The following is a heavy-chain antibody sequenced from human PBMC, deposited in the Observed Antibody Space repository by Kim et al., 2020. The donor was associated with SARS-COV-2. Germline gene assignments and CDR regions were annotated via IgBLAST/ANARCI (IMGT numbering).Heavy chain of an antibody. Sequence: GGSLRLSCAASGFTFSSYSMNWVRQAPGKGLEWVSYISSSSSTIYYADSVKGRFTISRDNAKNSLYLQMNSLRDEDTAVYYCARVAEVGSPVYGYYFDYWGQGTLVTVSS. CDR3: ARVAEVGSPVYGYYFDY. D-gene: IGHD4-17*01. CDR2: ISSSSSTI. V-gene: IGHV3-48*02. CDR1: GFTFSSYS. J-gene: IGHJ4*02.